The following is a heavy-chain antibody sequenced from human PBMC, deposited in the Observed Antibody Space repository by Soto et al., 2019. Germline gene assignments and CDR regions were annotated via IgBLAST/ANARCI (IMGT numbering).Heavy chain of an antibody. CDR2: IIPIFGTT. Sequence: QVQLVQSGAEVKKPGSSVKVSCKAFGGTFSTYAISWVRQAPGQGLEWMGGIIPIFGTTNYAQKFQGRVAITADESTSTAYMELSSLRSEDTALYYCAKKRGYSHGFENWSDPWGQGTLVTVSS. J-gene: IGHJ5*02. CDR1: GGTFSTYA. V-gene: IGHV1-69*01. CDR3: AKKRGYSHGFENWSDP. D-gene: IGHD5-18*01.